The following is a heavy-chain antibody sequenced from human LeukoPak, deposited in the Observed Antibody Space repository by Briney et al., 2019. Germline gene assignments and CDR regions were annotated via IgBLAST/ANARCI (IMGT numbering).Heavy chain of an antibody. CDR3: ARDGHSSGSFDY. J-gene: IGHJ4*02. Sequence: SETLSLTCAVYGGSFSGYYWSWIRQPPGKGLEWIGEINHSGSTNYNPSLKSRVTISVDTSKNQFSLKLSSVTAADTAVYYCARDGHSSGSFDYWGQGTLVTVSS. CDR2: INHSGST. CDR1: GGSFSGYY. D-gene: IGHD3-10*01. V-gene: IGHV4-34*01.